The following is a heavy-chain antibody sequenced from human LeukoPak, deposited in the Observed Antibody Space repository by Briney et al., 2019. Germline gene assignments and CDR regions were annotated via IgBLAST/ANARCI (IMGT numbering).Heavy chain of an antibody. CDR1: GGSFSGYY. Sequence: KPSETLSLTCAVYGGSFSGYYWSWIRQPPGKGLEWIGEINHSGSTNYNPSLKSRVTISVDTSKNQFSLKLSSVTAADTAVYYCARRRGGSGSYRGYFDYWGQGTLLTVSS. CDR3: ARRRGGSGSYRGYFDY. D-gene: IGHD3-10*01. V-gene: IGHV4-34*01. CDR2: INHSGST. J-gene: IGHJ4*02.